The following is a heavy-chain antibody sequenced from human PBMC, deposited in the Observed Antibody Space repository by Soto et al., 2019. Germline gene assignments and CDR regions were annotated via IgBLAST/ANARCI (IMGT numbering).Heavy chain of an antibody. D-gene: IGHD6-6*01. V-gene: IGHV4-59*01. J-gene: IGHJ6*03. Sequence: SETLSLTCTVSGGSISSYYWSWIRQPPGKGLEWIGYIYYSGSTNYNPSLKSRVTISVDTSKNQFSLKLSSVTAADTAVYYCARERVEQLDFTQYYYYMDVWGKGTTVTVSS. CDR3: ARERVEQLDFTQYYYYMDV. CDR2: IYYSGST. CDR1: GGSISSYY.